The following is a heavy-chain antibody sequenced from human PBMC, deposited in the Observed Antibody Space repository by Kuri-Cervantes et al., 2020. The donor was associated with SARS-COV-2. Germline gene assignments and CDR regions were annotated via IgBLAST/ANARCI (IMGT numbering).Heavy chain of an antibody. Sequence: GESLKISCAASGFTFSSYWMSWVRQAPGKGLEWVANIKQDGSEKYCVDSVKGRFTISRDNAKNSLYLQMNSLRAEDTAVYYCARKRNNYDFWSGPIYYFDYWGQGTLVTVSS. D-gene: IGHD3-3*01. CDR1: GFTFSSYW. CDR2: IKQDGSEK. V-gene: IGHV3-7*01. CDR3: ARKRNNYDFWSGPIYYFDY. J-gene: IGHJ4*02.